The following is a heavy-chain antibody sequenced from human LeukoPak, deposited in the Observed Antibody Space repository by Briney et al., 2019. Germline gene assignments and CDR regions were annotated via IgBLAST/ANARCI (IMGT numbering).Heavy chain of an antibody. CDR3: AKDAETTGTVNWFDP. CDR1: GFTFSSYA. CDR2: ISGSGGST. D-gene: IGHD1-1*01. J-gene: IGHJ5*02. Sequence: PGGSLRLSCAASGFTFSSYAMSWVRQAPGKGLEWVLAISGSGGSTYYADSVKGRLTISRDNSKNTLYLQMNSLRAEDTAVYYCAKDAETTGTVNWFDPWGQGTLVTVSS. V-gene: IGHV3-23*01.